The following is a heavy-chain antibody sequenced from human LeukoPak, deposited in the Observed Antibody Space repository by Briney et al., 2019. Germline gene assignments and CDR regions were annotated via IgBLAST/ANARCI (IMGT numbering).Heavy chain of an antibody. Sequence: GRSLRLSCAASGFTFSDYYMSWIRQAPGKGLEWVSYISSSGSTIYYADSVKGRFTISRDNAKNSLYLQMNSLRAEDTALYYCARGGAYGSGSYYNLDYWGQGTLVTVSS. D-gene: IGHD3-10*01. V-gene: IGHV3-11*01. CDR2: ISSSGSTI. J-gene: IGHJ4*02. CDR3: ARGGAYGSGSYYNLDY. CDR1: GFTFSDYY.